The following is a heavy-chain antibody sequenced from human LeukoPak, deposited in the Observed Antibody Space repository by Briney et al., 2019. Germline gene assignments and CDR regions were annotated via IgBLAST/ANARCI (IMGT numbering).Heavy chain of an antibody. CDR3: AKDSQLVRLDY. Sequence: PGGSLRLSCAASGFTFSSYGMHWVRQAPGKGLEWVAVIWYDGSNKYYADSVKGRFTISRDNSKNTLYLQMNSLRAEDTAVYYCAKDSQLVRLDYWGQGTLVTVSS. V-gene: IGHV3-30*02. CDR1: GFTFSSYG. CDR2: IWYDGSNK. D-gene: IGHD1-1*01. J-gene: IGHJ4*02.